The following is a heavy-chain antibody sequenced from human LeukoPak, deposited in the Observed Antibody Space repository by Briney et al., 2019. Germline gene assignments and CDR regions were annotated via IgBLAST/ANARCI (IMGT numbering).Heavy chain of an antibody. CDR1: GGSITNYY. D-gene: IGHD3-10*01. V-gene: IGHV4-59*01. Sequence: SETLSLTCTVSGGSITNYYWNWLRQPPGKGLEWIGFISYTGSTNYNPSLKSRVTLSIDTSKSQFSLNPRSVTAADTATYYCGRSKGSGNYFDSWGQGTLVTVSS. J-gene: IGHJ4*02. CDR3: GRSKGSGNYFDS. CDR2: ISYTGST.